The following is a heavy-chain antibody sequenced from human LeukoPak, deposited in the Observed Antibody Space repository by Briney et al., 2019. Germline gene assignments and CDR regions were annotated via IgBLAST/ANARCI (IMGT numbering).Heavy chain of an antibody. CDR3: ARGSMIATVPTFDY. J-gene: IGHJ4*02. D-gene: IGHD5-24*01. CDR2: INPNSGGA. V-gene: IGHV1-2*02. Sequence: ASVKVSCKASGYTFIGYYMHWVRQAPRQGLEWMGWINPNSGGANYAQKFQGRVTMTRDTSISTAYMELSRLRSDDTAVYYCARGSMIATVPTFDYWGQGTLVTVSS. CDR1: GYTFIGYY.